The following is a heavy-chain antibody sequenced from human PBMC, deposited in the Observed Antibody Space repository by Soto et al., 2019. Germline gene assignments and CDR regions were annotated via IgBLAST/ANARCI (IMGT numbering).Heavy chain of an antibody. J-gene: IGHJ4*02. CDR3: AKDLGSGSYSN. CDR1: GFTFSSYG. CDR2: ISYDGSNK. D-gene: IGHD3-10*01. V-gene: IGHV3-30*18. Sequence: PGGSLRLSCAASGFTFSSYGMHWVRQAPGKGLEWVAVISYDGSNKYYADSVKGRFTISRDNSKNTLYLQMNSLRAEDMAVYYCAKDLGSGSYSNWGQGTLVTVSS.